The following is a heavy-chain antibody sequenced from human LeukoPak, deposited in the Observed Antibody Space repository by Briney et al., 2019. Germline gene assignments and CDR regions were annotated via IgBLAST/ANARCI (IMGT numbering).Heavy chain of an antibody. J-gene: IGHJ6*03. Sequence: GGSLRLSCAASGFTFSSYAMHWVRQAPGKGLEWVAVISYDGSNKYYADSVKGRFTISRDNSKNTLYLQMNSLRAEDTAVYYCARGLTRYYYYYMDVWGKGTTVTVSS. V-gene: IGHV3-30-3*01. CDR3: ARGLTRYYYYYMDV. CDR2: ISYDGSNK. D-gene: IGHD3-9*01. CDR1: GFTFSSYA.